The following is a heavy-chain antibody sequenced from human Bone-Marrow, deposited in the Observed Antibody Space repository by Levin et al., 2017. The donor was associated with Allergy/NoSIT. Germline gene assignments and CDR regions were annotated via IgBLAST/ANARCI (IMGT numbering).Heavy chain of an antibody. CDR1: GFTFSTHA. D-gene: IGHD6-19*01. V-gene: IGHV3-23*01. CDR2: MSGSGGDT. CDR3: AKGAVAVAGDFYFFDY. J-gene: IGHJ4*01. Sequence: ASVKVSCAASGFTFSTHAMNWVRQAPGKGLEWVSGMSGSGGDTYYADSVKGRFTISRDNSKNKVFLQMNSLRPEDTAVYFCAKGAVAVAGDFYFFDYWGHGTLVTVSS.